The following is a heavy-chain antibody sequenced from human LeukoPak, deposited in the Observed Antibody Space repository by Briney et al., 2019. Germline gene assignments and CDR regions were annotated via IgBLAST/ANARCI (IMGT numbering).Heavy chain of an antibody. Sequence: SGGSLRLSCAASGFTFSSYSMNWVRQAPGRGLEWVSYISSSSSTIYYADSVKGRFTISRDNAKNSLYLQMNSLRAEDTAVYYCASKPKPGFWSSYYAGYWGQGTLVTVSS. J-gene: IGHJ4*02. CDR1: GFTFSSYS. CDR3: ASKPKPGFWSSYYAGY. D-gene: IGHD3-3*01. CDR2: ISSSSSTI. V-gene: IGHV3-48*01.